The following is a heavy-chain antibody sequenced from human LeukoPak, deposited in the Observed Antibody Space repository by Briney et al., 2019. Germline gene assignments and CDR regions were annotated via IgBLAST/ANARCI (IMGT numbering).Heavy chain of an antibody. CDR3: AQDSGYYYDNSRGPFYYY. V-gene: IGHV3-30*04. D-gene: IGHD3-22*01. Sequence: GGSLRLSCAASGFTFSSYAMHWVRQAPGKGLEWVAVISYDGSNKYYADSVKGRFTISRDNSKNTLYLQMNSLRAEDTAVYYCAQDSGYYYDNSRGPFYYYWGQGTLVTVSS. J-gene: IGHJ4*02. CDR2: ISYDGSNK. CDR1: GFTFSSYA.